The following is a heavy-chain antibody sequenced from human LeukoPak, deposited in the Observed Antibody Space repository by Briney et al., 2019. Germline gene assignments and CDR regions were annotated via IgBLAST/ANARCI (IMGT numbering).Heavy chain of an antibody. CDR3: ARAKSGSPDYFDY. CDR2: LYHSGST. CDR1: GYSISSGYY. Sequence: PSETLSLTCAVSGYSISSGYYWGWIRQPPGKGLEWIGSLYHSGSTYYNPSLKSRVTMSVDTSKNQFSLKLSSVTAADTAVYYCARAKSGSPDYFDYWGQGTLVTVSS. J-gene: IGHJ4*02. D-gene: IGHD1-26*01. V-gene: IGHV4-38-2*01.